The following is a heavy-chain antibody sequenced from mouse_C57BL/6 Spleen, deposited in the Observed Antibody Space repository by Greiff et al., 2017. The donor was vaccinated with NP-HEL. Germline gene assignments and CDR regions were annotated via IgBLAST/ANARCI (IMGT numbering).Heavy chain of an antibody. CDR2: IHPSDSDT. Sequence: QVQLQQPGAELVKPGASVKVSCKASGYTFTSYWMHWVKQRPGQGLEWIGRIHPSDSDTNYNQKFKGKATLTVDKSSSTAYMQLSSLTSEDSAVYYCAIGSYYDYGAWFAYWGQGTLVTVSA. V-gene: IGHV1-74*01. CDR3: AIGSYYDYGAWFAY. CDR1: GYTFTSYW. J-gene: IGHJ3*01. D-gene: IGHD2-4*01.